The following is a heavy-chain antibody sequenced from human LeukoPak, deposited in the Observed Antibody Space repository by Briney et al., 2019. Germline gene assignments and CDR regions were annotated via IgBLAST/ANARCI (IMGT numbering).Heavy chain of an antibody. J-gene: IGHJ3*02. V-gene: IGHV4-61*02. D-gene: IGHD6-19*01. Sequence: SETLSLTCTVSGGSISSGSYYWSWIRQPAGKGLEWIGRIYTSGSTNYNPSLKSRVTISLDTSKNQFSLNLNSVTAADTAVYYCARDRKQWLTSDAFDIWGQGTMVTVSS. CDR1: GGSISSGSYY. CDR3: ARDRKQWLTSDAFDI. CDR2: IYTSGST.